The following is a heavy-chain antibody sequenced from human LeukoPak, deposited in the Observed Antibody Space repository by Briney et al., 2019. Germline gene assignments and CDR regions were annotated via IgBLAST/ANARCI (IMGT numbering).Heavy chain of an antibody. Sequence: ASVKVSCKASGYTFTSYAMHWVRQAPGQRLEWMGWINAGNGNTKYSQEFQGRLTLTRDMSASTDYLELSSLRSEDTAVYYCARDNSVRDEAWWFNPWGQGTLVTVSS. CDR3: ARDNSVRDEAWWFNP. CDR2: INAGNGNT. V-gene: IGHV1-3*03. J-gene: IGHJ5*02. CDR1: GYTFTSYA. D-gene: IGHD5-24*01.